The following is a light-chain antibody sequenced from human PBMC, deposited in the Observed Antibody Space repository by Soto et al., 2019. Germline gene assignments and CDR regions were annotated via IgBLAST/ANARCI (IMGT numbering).Light chain of an antibody. CDR2: DAS. V-gene: IGKV3-15*01. CDR3: QQRTDRPPWT. J-gene: IGKJ1*01. Sequence: EIVMTQSPATLSVSPGERATLSCRASQSVSSNFAWYQQKPGQAPRLLIYDASTRATGIPARFSGSGSGTEFTLTISSLQSEDFAVYYCQQRTDRPPWTFGQGTKVESK. CDR1: QSVSSN.